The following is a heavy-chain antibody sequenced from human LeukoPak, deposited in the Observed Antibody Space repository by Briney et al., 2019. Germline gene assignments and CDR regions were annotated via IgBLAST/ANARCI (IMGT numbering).Heavy chain of an antibody. Sequence: ASVKVSCKASGYTFTNYDINWVRQATGQGLEWLGWMNPNSGNTGYAQKFQGRVTMTRNTSISTAYMELSSLRSEDTAVYYCARGPAGSEIILGYFQHWGQGTLVTVSS. V-gene: IGHV1-8*01. D-gene: IGHD3-10*01. CDR1: GYTFTNYD. J-gene: IGHJ1*01. CDR2: MNPNSGNT. CDR3: ARGPAGSEIILGYFQH.